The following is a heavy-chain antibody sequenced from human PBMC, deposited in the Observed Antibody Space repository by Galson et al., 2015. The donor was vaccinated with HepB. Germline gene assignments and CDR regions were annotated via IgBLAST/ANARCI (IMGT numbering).Heavy chain of an antibody. CDR1: GDSISSSSYY. D-gene: IGHD4-17*01. V-gene: IGHV4-39*01. CDR2: IYYSGTT. Sequence: SETLSLTCTVSGDSISSSSYYWAWIRQPPGKGPEGIGTIYYSGTTYYTPSLKSRVTISVDTSKEQFSLKMSYVTAADTAVYYCARQVGYGDYFDALDTWGQGTMVIVSS. CDR3: ARQVGYGDYFDALDT. J-gene: IGHJ3*02.